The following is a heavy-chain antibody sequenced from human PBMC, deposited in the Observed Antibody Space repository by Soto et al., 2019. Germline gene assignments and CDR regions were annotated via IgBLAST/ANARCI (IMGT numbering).Heavy chain of an antibody. CDR1: GFTVSSHY. D-gene: IGHD2-8*01. CDR2: IYTGGST. V-gene: IGHV3-53*01. J-gene: IGHJ4*02. Sequence: GGSLRLSCAASGFTVSSHYMTWVRQAPGKGLEWVSVIYTGGSTYYADSVQGRFTISRDNSRNTLYLQMNSLRVEDTAVYYCARDQTDDNGLYYFDYWGPGTLVTSPQ. CDR3: ARDQTDDNGLYYFDY.